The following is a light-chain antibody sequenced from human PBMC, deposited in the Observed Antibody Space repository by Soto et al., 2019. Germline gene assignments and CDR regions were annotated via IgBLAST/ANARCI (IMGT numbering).Light chain of an antibody. Sequence: QSALTQPASVSGSPGQSITISCTGTSSDVGGYNYVSWYQQHPGKAPKLMIYDVSNRPSGVSNRFSGSKSGNTASLTISGLQAEDEADYYCSSYTTSIIYVFGSGTNVTVL. J-gene: IGLJ1*01. CDR3: SSYTTSIIYV. V-gene: IGLV2-14*01. CDR2: DVS. CDR1: SSDVGGYNY.